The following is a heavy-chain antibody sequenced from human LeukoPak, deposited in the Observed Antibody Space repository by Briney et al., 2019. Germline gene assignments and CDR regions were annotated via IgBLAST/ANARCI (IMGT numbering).Heavy chain of an antibody. J-gene: IGHJ6*01. D-gene: IGHD2-15*01. CDR3: ARGSEGYCSGGGCYYGMDV. V-gene: IGHV3-23*01. CDR1: GFTFSSYA. Sequence: QSGGSLRLSCAASGFTFSSYAMSWVRQAPGKGLEWVSAISGSGGSTYYADSVKGRFTISRDNSKNTLYLQMNSLRAEDTAVYYCARGSEGYCSGGGCYYGMDVWGQGTTVTVSS. CDR2: ISGSGGST.